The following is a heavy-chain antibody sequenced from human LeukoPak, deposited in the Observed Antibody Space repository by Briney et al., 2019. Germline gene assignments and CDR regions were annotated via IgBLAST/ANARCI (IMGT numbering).Heavy chain of an antibody. D-gene: IGHD5-24*01. CDR1: GYIFTTYA. Sequence: ASVKVSCKASGYIFTTYAINWVRQAPGQGLEWMGWINTNTGNPMYAQGFTGRFVFSLDTSVSTAYLQISTLKAEDTAVYYCARDHGYVEMATIGYWGQGALVTVSS. J-gene: IGHJ4*02. CDR3: ARDHGYVEMATIGY. V-gene: IGHV7-4-1*02. CDR2: INTNTGNP.